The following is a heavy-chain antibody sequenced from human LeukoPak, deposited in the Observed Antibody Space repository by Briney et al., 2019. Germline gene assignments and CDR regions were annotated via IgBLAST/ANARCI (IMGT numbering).Heavy chain of an antibody. CDR1: GYTLTELS. CDR3: ARIYGEQLDWFDP. J-gene: IGHJ5*02. V-gene: IGHV1-24*01. Sequence: GASVKVSCKVSGYTLTELSMHWVRQAPGKGLEWMGGFDPEDGETIYAQKFQGRVTMTRDTSTSTVYMELSSLRSEDTAVYYCARIYGEQLDWFDPWGQGTLVTVSS. CDR2: FDPEDGET. D-gene: IGHD6-6*01.